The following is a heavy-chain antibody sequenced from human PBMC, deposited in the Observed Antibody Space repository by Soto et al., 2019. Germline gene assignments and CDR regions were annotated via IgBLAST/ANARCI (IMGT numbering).Heavy chain of an antibody. CDR1: GGTFSIYG. CDR3: ARDEFVVAGTXFDY. J-gene: IGHJ4*02. CDR2: IIPISGTT. V-gene: IGHV1-69*13. Sequence: ASVKVSCKVSGGTFSIYGINWVRQAPGQGLEWMGGIIPISGTTDYAQTLEGRVTMTADESTSTAYMELRSLTSDDTAVYYCARDEFVVAGTXFDYWGQGTLVTVSS. D-gene: IGHD6-19*01.